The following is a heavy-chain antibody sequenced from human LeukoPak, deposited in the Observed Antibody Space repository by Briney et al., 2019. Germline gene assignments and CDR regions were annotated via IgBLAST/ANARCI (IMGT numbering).Heavy chain of an antibody. CDR2: ISVSGGST. V-gene: IGHV3-23*01. J-gene: IGHJ5*02. CDR3: ASSGWYSTPNWFDP. CDR1: GFTFSSYA. Sequence: PGGSLRLSCAASGFTFSSYAMSWVRQAPGKGLEWVSAISVSGGSTYYADSVKGRFTISRDNAKNSLYLQMNSLRAEDTAMYYCASSGWYSTPNWFDPWGQGTLIIVSS. D-gene: IGHD6-19*01.